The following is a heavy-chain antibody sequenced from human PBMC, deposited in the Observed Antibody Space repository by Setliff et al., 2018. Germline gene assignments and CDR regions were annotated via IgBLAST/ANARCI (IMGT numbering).Heavy chain of an antibody. V-gene: IGHV4-34*01. CDR1: GGSFSTYY. CDR3: ARGGIELVPGRDAYDI. J-gene: IGHJ3*02. CDR2: INHSGST. D-gene: IGHD3-10*01. Sequence: KASETLSLTCAVYGGSFSTYYWNWIRQSPGRGLEWIGDINHSGSTNYSPSLKSRVTISVDTSKNQFSLNVTSVTAADTAVYYCARGGIELVPGRDAYDIWGQGTMVTVSS.